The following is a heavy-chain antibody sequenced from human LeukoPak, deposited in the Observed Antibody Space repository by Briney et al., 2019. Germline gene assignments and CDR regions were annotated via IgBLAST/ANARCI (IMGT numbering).Heavy chain of an antibody. CDR1: GFSFSSYW. V-gene: IGHV3-7*01. CDR2: IKEGGSEK. Sequence: GGSLRLSCAASGFSFSSYWMSWVRQAPGRGLEWVANIKEGGSEKYYVDSVKGRFTISRDNAENSLYLQMNSLRGEDTAVYYCARGTTVFDSWGQGTLVTVSS. J-gene: IGHJ4*02. D-gene: IGHD4-17*01. CDR3: ARGTTVFDS.